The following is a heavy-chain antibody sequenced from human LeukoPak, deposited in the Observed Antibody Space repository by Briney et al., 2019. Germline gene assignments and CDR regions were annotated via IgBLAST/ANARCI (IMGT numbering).Heavy chain of an antibody. CDR3: MCWGTDDH. J-gene: IGHJ4*02. V-gene: IGHV3-7*01. CDR2: INPGGNEI. D-gene: IGHD7-27*01. CDR1: GFTFRSYW. Sequence: GGSLRLSCTFSGFTFRSYWMNWVRQAPGRGLEWVANINPGGNEIRSVDSVKGRSIISRDNAKNSLDLQMSSLRVEDTAVYYCMCWGTDDHWGQGILVTVSS.